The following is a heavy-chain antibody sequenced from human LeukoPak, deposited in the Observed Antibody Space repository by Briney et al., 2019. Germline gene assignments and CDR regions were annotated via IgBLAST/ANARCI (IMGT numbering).Heavy chain of an antibody. Sequence: PGGSLRLSCAASGFRFNTYWLSWVRQTPGKGLAWVANIKQDGSEKYYVDSVKGRFTISRDNAKNSLYLQMNSLRAEDTAVYYCARDGYSSSWYGDYWGQGTLVTVSS. CDR2: IKQDGSEK. CDR1: GFRFNTYW. V-gene: IGHV3-7*01. CDR3: ARDGYSSSWYGDY. J-gene: IGHJ4*02. D-gene: IGHD6-13*01.